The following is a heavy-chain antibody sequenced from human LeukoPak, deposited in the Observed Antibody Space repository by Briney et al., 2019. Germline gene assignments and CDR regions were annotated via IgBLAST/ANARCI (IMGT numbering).Heavy chain of an antibody. CDR2: ISGSGGST. CDR1: GFTFSSYA. CDR3: AKDGSQYYYDSSGYSG. V-gene: IGHV3-23*01. J-gene: IGHJ4*02. Sequence: GGSLRLSCAACGFTFSSYAMSWVRQAPGKGLEWVSAISGSGGSTYYADSVKGRFTISRDNSKNTLYLQMNSLRAEDTAVYYCAKDGSQYYYDSSGYSGWGQGTLVTVSS. D-gene: IGHD3-22*01.